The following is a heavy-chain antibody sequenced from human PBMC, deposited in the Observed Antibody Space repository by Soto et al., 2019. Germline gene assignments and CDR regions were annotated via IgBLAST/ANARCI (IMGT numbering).Heavy chain of an antibody. CDR1: GFTVSTYD. Sequence: QVQLVESGGGMVQPGRSLRLSCAVSGFTVSTYDMHWVRQAPGKGLEWVAVISRDGGTKFYADSVKGRFTISKDNSRNTLFLEMNSLRSDDMAVYYCTGEVASGYWGQGTLVTVSS. J-gene: IGHJ4*02. CDR2: ISRDGGTK. V-gene: IGHV3-30*03. CDR3: TGEVASGY. D-gene: IGHD2-8*02.